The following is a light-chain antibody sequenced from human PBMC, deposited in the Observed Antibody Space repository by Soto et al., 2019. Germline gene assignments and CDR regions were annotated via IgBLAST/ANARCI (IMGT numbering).Light chain of an antibody. CDR1: SSDIGAGYD. CDR3: QSFDRGLGWAV. Sequence: QSVLTQPPSVSGAPGQRVTISCTGSSSDIGAGYDVRWYQQLLGTAPKLLIFSNNNRPSGVPDRFSGSKSDTSASLAITGLQPEDEATYDCQSFDRGLGWAVFGGGTKLTVL. CDR2: SNN. V-gene: IGLV1-40*01. J-gene: IGLJ3*02.